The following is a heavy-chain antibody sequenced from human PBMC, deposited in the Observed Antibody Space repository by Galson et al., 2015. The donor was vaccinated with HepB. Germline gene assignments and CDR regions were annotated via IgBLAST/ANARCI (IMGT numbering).Heavy chain of an antibody. CDR3: ARGRGAQVVYYFDN. Sequence: SCKASGYTFTGYYMHWVRQAPGQGLEWMGRINPNSGGTNYAQKFQGRVTMTRDTSISTAYMELSRLRYDDTAVFYCARGRGAQVVYYFDNWGQGTLVTVSS. CDR1: GYTFTGYY. J-gene: IGHJ4*02. D-gene: IGHD2-15*01. V-gene: IGHV1-2*06. CDR2: INPNSGGT.